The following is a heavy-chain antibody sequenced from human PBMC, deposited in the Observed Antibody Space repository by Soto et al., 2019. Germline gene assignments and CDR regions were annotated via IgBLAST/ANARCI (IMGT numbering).Heavy chain of an antibody. CDR3: AGMPYTSGLGFDP. D-gene: IGHD6-19*01. CDR1: GDSYSISTYS. Sequence: SETLSLTCNMSGDSYSISTYSWSWIRQPPGKALQWIGLIYQSGVTSYNPSLASRVSISLDRSNNQCSLKLKSVTAADTAVYFCAGMPYTSGLGFDPWGPGTLVTVSS. V-gene: IGHV4-30-2*01. J-gene: IGHJ5*02. CDR2: IYQSGVT.